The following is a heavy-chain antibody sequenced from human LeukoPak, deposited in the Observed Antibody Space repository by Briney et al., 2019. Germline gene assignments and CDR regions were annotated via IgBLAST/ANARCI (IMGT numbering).Heavy chain of an antibody. CDR2: INPGSGDT. CDR1: GYTFTSYY. CDR3: ARDRWGRALFDY. V-gene: IGHV1-2*02. D-gene: IGHD6-13*01. J-gene: IGHJ4*02. Sequence: GASVKVPCKASGYTFTSYYMHWVRQAPGQGLEWMGWINPGSGDTNYAPKFQGRVAMTRDASISTAYMELSSLRSDDTAEYYCARDRWGRALFDYWGQGTLVTVSS.